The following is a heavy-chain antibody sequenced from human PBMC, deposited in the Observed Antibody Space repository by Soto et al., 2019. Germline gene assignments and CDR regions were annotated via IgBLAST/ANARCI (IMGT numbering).Heavy chain of an antibody. J-gene: IGHJ6*02. CDR1: GGSFSGYY. D-gene: IGHD3-10*01. CDR2: INHSGST. V-gene: IGHV4-34*01. Sequence: SETLSLTCAVYGGSFSGYYWSWIRQPPGKGLEWIGEINHSGSTSYNPSLKSRVTISVDTSKNQFSLKLSSVTAADTAVYYCARDGPTMVRGVILYYYGMDVWGQGTTVTVSS. CDR3: ARDGPTMVRGVILYYYGMDV.